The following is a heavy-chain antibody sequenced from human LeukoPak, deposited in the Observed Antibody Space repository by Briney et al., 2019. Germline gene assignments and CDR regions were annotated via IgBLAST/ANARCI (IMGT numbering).Heavy chain of an antibody. CDR3: ARDVDDSSGYF. J-gene: IGHJ4*02. V-gene: IGHV3-48*01. D-gene: IGHD3-22*01. Sequence: GGSLRLSCVASGFTFSTYSMNWVRQAPGKGLEWVSYISGTSNTIYYADSVKGRFTISRDNAKNSLYLQVNSLRAEDTAVYYCARDVDDSSGYFWGQGTLVTVSS. CDR1: GFTFSTYS. CDR2: ISGTSNTI.